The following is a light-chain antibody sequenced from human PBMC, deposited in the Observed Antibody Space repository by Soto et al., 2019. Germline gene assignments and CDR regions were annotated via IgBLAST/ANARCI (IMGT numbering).Light chain of an antibody. J-gene: IGLJ1*01. CDR3: SSYTSSSTPHV. V-gene: IGLV2-14*01. CDR2: DVS. Sequence: QSLLTPPASRSGSPGKSITPSCTGKNNDFGGYNYVSWYQQHPGKAPKLMIYDVSNRPSGVSNRFSGSKSGNTASLTIFGLQAEDEADYYCSSYTSSSTPHVFGTGTKVTVL. CDR1: NNDFGGYNY.